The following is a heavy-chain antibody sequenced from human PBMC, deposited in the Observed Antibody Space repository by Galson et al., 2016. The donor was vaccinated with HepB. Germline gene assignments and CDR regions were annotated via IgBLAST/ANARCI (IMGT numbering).Heavy chain of an antibody. CDR1: GFTFSSYW. CDR2: IRND. Sequence: SLRLSCAASGFTFSSYWIHWVRQAPGKGLEWVSRIRNDETTSVIGRFTISRDDAKNTLYLEMNSLRAEDTAVYYCARDGGPGTPFDCWGQGTLVTVSS. D-gene: IGHD1-7*01. CDR3: ARDGGPGTPFDC. V-gene: IGHV3-74*01. J-gene: IGHJ4*02.